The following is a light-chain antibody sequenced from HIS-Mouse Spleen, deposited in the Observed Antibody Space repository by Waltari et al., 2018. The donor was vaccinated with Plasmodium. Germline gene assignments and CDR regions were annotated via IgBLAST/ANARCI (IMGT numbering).Light chain of an antibody. CDR1: SPHIANHY. Sequence: QSVLTPPPSVPAAPGPTVTISCPRSSPHIANHYLSSYQQPPGTAPKLLIYDNNKRPSGIPDRFSGSKSGTSATLGITGLQTGDEADYYCGTWDSSLSAGVVFGGGTKLTVL. V-gene: IGLV1-51*01. J-gene: IGLJ2*01. CDR3: GTWDSSLSAGVV. CDR2: DNN.